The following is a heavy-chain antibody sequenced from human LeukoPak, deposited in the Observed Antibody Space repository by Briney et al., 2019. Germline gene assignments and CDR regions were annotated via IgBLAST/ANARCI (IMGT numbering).Heavy chain of an antibody. CDR3: AKVQCGDDCYWGDYSDF. Sequence: PGGSLRLSCAASGFTFSSYWMSWVRQAPGKGLEWVANIKQDGNNKYYADSVKGRFTISRDNSKNTLYLQMNSLGAEDTAVYYCAKVQCGDDCYWGDYSDFWGQGTLVTVSS. V-gene: IGHV3-7*01. J-gene: IGHJ4*02. CDR2: IKQDGNNK. D-gene: IGHD2-21*02. CDR1: GFTFSSYW.